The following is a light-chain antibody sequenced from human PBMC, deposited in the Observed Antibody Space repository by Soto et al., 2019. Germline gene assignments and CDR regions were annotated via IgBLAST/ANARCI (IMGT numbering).Light chain of an antibody. J-gene: IGKJ3*01. V-gene: IGKV3D-15*01. Sequence: EIVLTQSPATLSVSPGESATLSCRASQNVNIVLVWYQQKPGQAPKVLMFSASARETGIPARFSGGGSETEFTLTISSLQPEDSALYYCQQYNTWPFTFGPGTKVAIK. CDR3: QQYNTWPFT. CDR1: QNVNIV. CDR2: SAS.